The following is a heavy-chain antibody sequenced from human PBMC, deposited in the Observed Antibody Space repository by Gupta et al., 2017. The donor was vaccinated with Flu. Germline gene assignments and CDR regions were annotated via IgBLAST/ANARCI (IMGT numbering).Heavy chain of an antibody. CDR3: TGSPVYAMDV. V-gene: IGHV3-73*02. CDR2: IRSKANNYAT. Sequence: EVQLVESGGGLVQPGGSLKLSCAPSGFTFSASALPWSPQASGKGLEWVGRIRSKANNYATSYAASVKGRFTISRDDSKNTAHLQMNSLKTEDTAVYYCTGSPVYAMDVWGRGTTVTVSS. CDR1: GFTFSASA. J-gene: IGHJ6*02. D-gene: IGHD2-8*01.